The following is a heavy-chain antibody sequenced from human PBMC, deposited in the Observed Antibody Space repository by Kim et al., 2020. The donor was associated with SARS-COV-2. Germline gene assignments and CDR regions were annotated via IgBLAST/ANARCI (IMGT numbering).Heavy chain of an antibody. CDR2: IKFDGTEI. V-gene: IGHV3-7*01. CDR3: ARARTVADY. CDR1: GFVFSSYW. D-gene: IGHD4-17*01. J-gene: IGHJ4*02. Sequence: GGSLRLSCAASGFVFSSYWMSWLRQTPGKGLEWVANIKFDGTEIHYADSVKGRFIISRDNTKDSLYLQMNSLRVDDTAIYYCARARTVADYWGPGTLVIVSA.